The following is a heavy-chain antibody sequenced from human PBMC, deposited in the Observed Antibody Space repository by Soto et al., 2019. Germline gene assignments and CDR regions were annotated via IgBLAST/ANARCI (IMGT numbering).Heavy chain of an antibody. V-gene: IGHV4-61*01. D-gene: IGHD2-21*02. CDR2: IFYSGST. CDR3: ARVPVEMTSIGDYYSYGMDV. CDR1: GGSVTSGTYY. J-gene: IGHJ6*02. Sequence: PSETLSLTCTVSGGSVTSGTYYWSWVRQPPGKGLEWIGYIFYSGSTNYHPSPKSRVTISVDTSKNLDTSKNQFSLKLSSVTAADTAVYYCARVPVEMTSIGDYYSYGMDVWGQGTTVTVSS.